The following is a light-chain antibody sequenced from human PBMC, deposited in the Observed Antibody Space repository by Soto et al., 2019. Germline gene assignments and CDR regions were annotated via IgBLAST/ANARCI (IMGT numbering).Light chain of an antibody. CDR3: QQYNNWPRT. CDR1: QSVSTN. CDR2: GAS. Sequence: EIVMTQSPAAXSXXXXAXXXLXCRASQSVSTNLAWYQQKPGQVPRVLIYGASTRATDISARFSGSGSGTEFTLTIDSLQSEDFAVYYCQQYNNWPRTFGQGTKVDIK. V-gene: IGKV3-15*01. J-gene: IGKJ1*01.